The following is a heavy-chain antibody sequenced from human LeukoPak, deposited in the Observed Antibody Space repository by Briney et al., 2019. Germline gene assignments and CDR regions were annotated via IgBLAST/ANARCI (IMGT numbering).Heavy chain of an antibody. CDR2: ISSSSSYI. D-gene: IGHD5-18*01. CDR3: ARDGDTAMVPFDY. J-gene: IGHJ4*02. V-gene: IGHV3-21*01. Sequence: GGSLRLSCAASGFSFSDYMHWVRQAPGKGLEWVSSISSSSSYIYYADSVKGRFTISRDNAKNSLYLQMNSLRAEDTAVYYCARDGDTAMVPFDYWGQGTLVTVSS. CDR1: GFSFSDY.